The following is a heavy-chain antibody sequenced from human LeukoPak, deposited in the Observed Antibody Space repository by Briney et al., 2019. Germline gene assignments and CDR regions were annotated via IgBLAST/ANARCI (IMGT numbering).Heavy chain of an antibody. CDR2: INPNSGGT. CDR1: GYTFTGYY. J-gene: IGHJ5*02. D-gene: IGHD6-13*01. V-gene: IGHV1-2*02. Sequence: GASVKVSCKASGYTFTGYYMHWVRQAPGQGLEWMGWINPNSGGTNYAQKFQGRVTMTRDTSISTPYMELSRLRSDDTAVYYCAREAAAGRWWFDPWGQGTLVTVSS. CDR3: AREAAAGRWWFDP.